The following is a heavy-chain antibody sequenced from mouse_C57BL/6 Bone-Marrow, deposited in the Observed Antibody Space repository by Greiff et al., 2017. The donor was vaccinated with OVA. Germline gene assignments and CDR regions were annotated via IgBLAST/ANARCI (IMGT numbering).Heavy chain of an antibody. V-gene: IGHV5-6*02. D-gene: IGHD1-1*01. CDR2: ISSGGSYP. J-gene: IGHJ3*01. Sequence: DVMLVESGGDLVKPGGSLKLSCAASGFTFSTYGMSWVRQTPDKRLEWVATISSGGSYPYYPDSVKGRFTISRDNAKNTLYLQMSSLKSEDTAMYYCARNYGSSFAYWGQGTLVTVSA. CDR1: GFTFSTYG. CDR3: ARNYGSSFAY.